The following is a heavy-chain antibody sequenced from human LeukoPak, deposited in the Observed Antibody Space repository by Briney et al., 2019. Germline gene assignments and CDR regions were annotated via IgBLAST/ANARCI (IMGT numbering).Heavy chain of an antibody. CDR3: ARDLGHYSDSSVYYHNWFDP. CDR2: IHYGGST. J-gene: IGHJ5*02. V-gene: IGHV4-59*01. Sequence: SETLSLTCTVSGGSISGFYWSWIRQPPGEGLEWIGHIHYGGSTNYNPSLKSRVTISVDTSKNQFSLKLSSVTAADTAVYYCARDLGHYSDSSVYYHNWFDPWGQGTLVTVSS. D-gene: IGHD3-22*01. CDR1: GGSISGFY.